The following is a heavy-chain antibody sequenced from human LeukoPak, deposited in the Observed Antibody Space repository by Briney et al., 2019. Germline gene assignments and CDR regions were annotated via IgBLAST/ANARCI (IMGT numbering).Heavy chain of an antibody. Sequence: PSETLSLTCTVSGGSISSSIYYWGWIRQPPGKGLEWIGSIYYSGSTNYNPSLKSRVTISVDTSKNQFSLKLSSVTAADTAVYYCASSLPLPYGDYLYFQHWGQGTLVTVSS. D-gene: IGHD4-17*01. CDR2: IYYSGST. CDR1: GGSISSSIYY. CDR3: ASSLPLPYGDYLYFQH. J-gene: IGHJ1*01. V-gene: IGHV4-39*07.